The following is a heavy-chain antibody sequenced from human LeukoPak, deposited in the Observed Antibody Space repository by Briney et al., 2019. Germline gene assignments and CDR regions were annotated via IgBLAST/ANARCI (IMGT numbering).Heavy chain of an antibody. D-gene: IGHD2-15*01. CDR3: AKDGYCSGGSCYSRYYYYGMDV. J-gene: IGHJ6*02. Sequence: GGSLRLSCAASGFTFDDYTMHWVRQAPGKGLEWVSVISWDGGSTYYADSVKGRFTISRDNSKNSLYLQMNSLRTEDTALYYCAKDGYCSGGSCYSRYYYYGMDVWGQGTTVTVSS. CDR1: GFTFDDYT. V-gene: IGHV3-43*01. CDR2: ISWDGGST.